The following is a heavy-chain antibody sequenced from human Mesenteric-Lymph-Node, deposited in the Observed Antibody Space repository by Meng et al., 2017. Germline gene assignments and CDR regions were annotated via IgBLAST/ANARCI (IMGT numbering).Heavy chain of an antibody. J-gene: IGHJ5*02. CDR3: VRSSAWVRTGFDP. Sequence: LQESGPGLVKPSEALSLTCSVSGGSISTSGYYWGWIRQPPGKGLEWIGSIGHSGFTYYTPSLKSRVAVSLDTSKSQFSLMLTSVTAADMAVYYCVRSSAWVRTGFDPWGQGTLVTVSS. D-gene: IGHD6-19*01. CDR2: IGHSGFT. V-gene: IGHV4-39*01. CDR1: GGSISTSGYY.